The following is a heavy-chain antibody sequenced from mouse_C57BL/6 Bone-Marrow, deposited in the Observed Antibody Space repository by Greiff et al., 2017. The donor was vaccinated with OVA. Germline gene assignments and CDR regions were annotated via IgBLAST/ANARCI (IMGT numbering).Heavy chain of an antibody. CDR3: ARGYYGSSYRAWFAY. D-gene: IGHD1-1*01. J-gene: IGHJ3*01. CDR1: GYTFTDYY. V-gene: IGHV1-26*01. Sequence: EVQLQQSGPELVKPGASVKISCKASGYTFTDYYMNWVKQSHGKSLEWIGDINPNNGGTSYNQKFKGKATLTVDKSSSTAYMVLRSLTSEDSAVYYCARGYYGSSYRAWFAYWGQGTLVTVSA. CDR2: INPNNGGT.